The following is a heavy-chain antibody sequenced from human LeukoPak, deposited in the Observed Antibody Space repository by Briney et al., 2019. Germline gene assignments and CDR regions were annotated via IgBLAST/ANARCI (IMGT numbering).Heavy chain of an antibody. V-gene: IGHV3-48*03. Sequence: GGSLRLSCAASGFTFSSYEMSWVRQAPGKGLEWVAYISSSGRTIYYADSVKGRFTISRDNAKNSLYLQVNSLRAEDTAVYYCARVIVVAGTYFDYWGQGTLVTVSS. CDR2: ISSSGRTI. J-gene: IGHJ4*02. CDR3: ARVIVVAGTYFDY. D-gene: IGHD6-19*01. CDR1: GFTFSSYE.